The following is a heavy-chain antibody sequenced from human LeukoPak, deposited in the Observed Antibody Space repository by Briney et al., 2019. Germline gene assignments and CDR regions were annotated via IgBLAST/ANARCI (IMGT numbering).Heavy chain of an antibody. CDR2: IYYSGST. CDR1: GGSISSYY. CDR3: ARRGRRFGVYAFYM. Sequence: TETLSLTCTVSGGSISSYYWSWIRQPPGKGLEWIGYIYYSGSTNYNPSLKSRVTISVDTSKNQFSLKLSSVTAADTAVYYCARRGRRFGVYAFYMWGQGTMVTVSS. V-gene: IGHV4-59*08. D-gene: IGHD3-10*01. J-gene: IGHJ3*02.